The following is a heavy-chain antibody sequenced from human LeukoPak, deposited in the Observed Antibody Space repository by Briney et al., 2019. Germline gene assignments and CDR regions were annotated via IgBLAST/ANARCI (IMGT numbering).Heavy chain of an antibody. CDR1: GFTFSSYS. D-gene: IGHD6-13*01. V-gene: IGHV3-21*01. J-gene: IGHJ4*01. CDR3: ARGYSSSWSIFDY. Sequence: GGSLRLSCAASGFTFSSYSMNWVRQAPGKGLEWVSSISSSSSYIYYADSVKGRFTISRDNAKNSLYLQMNSLRAEDTAVYYCARGYSSSWSIFDYWGQEPWSPSPQ. CDR2: ISSSSSYI.